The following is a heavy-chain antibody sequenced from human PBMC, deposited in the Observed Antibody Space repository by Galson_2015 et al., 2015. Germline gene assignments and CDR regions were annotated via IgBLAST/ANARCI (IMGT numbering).Heavy chain of an antibody. CDR2: IKQDGSEK. V-gene: IGHV3-7*01. CDR3: ARDLRYGTDTFDL. D-gene: IGHD4-17*01. J-gene: IGHJ3*01. Sequence: SLRLSCEASGFTFSNYWMSWVRQAPGKGLEWVADIKQDGSEKYYMDSVKGRFTISRDNAKNSLFLQMNSLRAEDTAVYFCARDLRYGTDTFDLWGQGTMVTVSS. CDR1: GFTFSNYW.